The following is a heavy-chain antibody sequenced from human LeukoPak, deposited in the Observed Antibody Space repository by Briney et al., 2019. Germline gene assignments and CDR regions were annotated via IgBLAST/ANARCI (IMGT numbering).Heavy chain of an antibody. CDR2: IKQDGSEK. CDR3: ARDSLGGDY. V-gene: IGHV3-7*03. J-gene: IGHJ4*02. D-gene: IGHD3-10*01. CDR1: GFNFSNYN. Sequence: SGGSLRLSCAASGFNFSNYNMNWVRQAPGKGLEWVANIKQDGSEKYYVDSVKGRFTISRDNAKNSLYLQMNSLRAEDTAVYYCARDSLGGDYWGQGTLVTVSS.